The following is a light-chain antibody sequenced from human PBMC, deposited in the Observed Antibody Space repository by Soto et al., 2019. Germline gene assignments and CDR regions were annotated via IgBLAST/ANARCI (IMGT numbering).Light chain of an antibody. V-gene: IGKV1-39*01. Sequence: DIQMTQSPSSLSASVGDRVTITCRASQSISSSLNWYQQKPGKAPKLLIYTASSLQSGVPSRFSGSGSGTDFTLTISSLQPEDFATYSCQQSYSTPYTFGQGTRLEI. J-gene: IGKJ2*01. CDR2: TAS. CDR1: QSISSS. CDR3: QQSYSTPYT.